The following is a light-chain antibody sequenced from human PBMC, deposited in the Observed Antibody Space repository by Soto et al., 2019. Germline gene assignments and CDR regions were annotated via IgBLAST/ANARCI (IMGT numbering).Light chain of an antibody. Sequence: EIVMTQSPATLSVSPGERATLSCRASQSVSSNLAWFQHKPGQAPRLLIYGASTRATDIPARFSGSGSGTEFTLTISSLQSEDFAVYYCHQYNDWYTFGQGTKLEIK. CDR2: GAS. J-gene: IGKJ2*01. CDR1: QSVSSN. CDR3: HQYNDWYT. V-gene: IGKV3-15*01.